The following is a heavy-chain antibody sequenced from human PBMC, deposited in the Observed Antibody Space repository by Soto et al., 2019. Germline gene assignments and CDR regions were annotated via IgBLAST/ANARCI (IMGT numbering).Heavy chain of an antibody. J-gene: IGHJ3*01. CDR2: ISGSADGT. CDR3: AKDTVGGYSFWSGYYSDGLDV. CDR1: GFTFDSYA. D-gene: IGHD3-3*01. Sequence: EVKLLESGGGLAQPGGSLRLSCVGSGFTFDSYAISWVRQAPGERLQWIAAISGSADGTDYAHSVRGRFTISRDNAKKTVPLQVDSLRVEDTGVYFCAKDTVGGYSFWSGYYSDGLDVWGQGTLVTVS. V-gene: IGHV3-23*01.